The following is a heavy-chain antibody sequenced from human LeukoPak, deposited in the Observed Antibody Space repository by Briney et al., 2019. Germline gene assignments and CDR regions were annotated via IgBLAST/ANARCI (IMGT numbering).Heavy chain of an antibody. D-gene: IGHD1-26*01. V-gene: IGHV3-53*01. Sequence: AGGSLGLSCAVSGLTVSNNYMSWVRQAPGKGLEWVSVIKGRFTISRDNSKNTVYLQMDSLRDEDTAVYYCARNVGYWGQGTLVTVSS. CDR2: I. J-gene: IGHJ4*02. CDR1: GLTVSNNY. CDR3: ARNVGY.